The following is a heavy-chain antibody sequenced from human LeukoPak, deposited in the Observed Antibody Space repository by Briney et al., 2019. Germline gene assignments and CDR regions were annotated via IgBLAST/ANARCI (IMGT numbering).Heavy chain of an antibody. CDR1: GFTFSSYA. Sequence: GGSLRLSCAASGFTFSSYAMSWVRQAPGKGLEWVSAISGSGGSTYYADSVKGRFTISRDNFKNTLYLQMNSLRAEDTAVYYCAKDRGVQDAVLALDYWGQGTLVTVSS. CDR2: ISGSGGST. D-gene: IGHD3-10*01. J-gene: IGHJ4*02. V-gene: IGHV3-23*01. CDR3: AKDRGVQDAVLALDY.